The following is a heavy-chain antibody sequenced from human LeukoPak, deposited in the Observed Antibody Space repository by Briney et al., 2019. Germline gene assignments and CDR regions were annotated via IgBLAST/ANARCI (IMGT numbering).Heavy chain of an antibody. V-gene: IGHV3-30*19. CDR2: ISYDGSNK. CDR3: ARDLGYGSGSPKY. Sequence: GGSLRLSCAASGFTFSSYGMHWFRQAPGKGLEWVAVISYDGSNKYYADSVKGRFTISRDNSKNTLYLQMNSLRAEDTAVYYCARDLGYGSGSPKYWGQGTLVTVSS. J-gene: IGHJ4*02. CDR1: GFTFSSYG. D-gene: IGHD3-10*01.